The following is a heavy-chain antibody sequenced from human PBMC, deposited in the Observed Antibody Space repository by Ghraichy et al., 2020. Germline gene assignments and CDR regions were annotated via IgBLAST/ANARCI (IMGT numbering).Heavy chain of an antibody. Sequence: GGSLRLSCAASGFTFSKYNMNWVRQAPGKGLEWVSSISSTSTYIHYAESVKGRFTISRDNAENSLYLQMNSLRVEDTAVYYCARDFAAVREYFQHWGQGTQVIVSS. CDR2: ISSTSTYI. D-gene: IGHD6-13*01. J-gene: IGHJ1*01. V-gene: IGHV3-21*01. CDR1: GFTFSKYN. CDR3: ARDFAAVREYFQH.